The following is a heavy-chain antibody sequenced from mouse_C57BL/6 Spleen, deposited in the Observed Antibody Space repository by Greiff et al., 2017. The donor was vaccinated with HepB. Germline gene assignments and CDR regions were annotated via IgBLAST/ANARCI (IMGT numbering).Heavy chain of an antibody. CDR1: GFTFSDYG. Sequence: EVKLVESGGGLVKPGGSLKLSCAASGFTFSDYGMHWVRQAPEKGLEWVAYISSGSSTIYYADTVKGRFTISRDNAKNTLFLQMTSLRSEDTAMYYCARPRRYAMDYWGQGTSVTVAS. V-gene: IGHV5-17*01. J-gene: IGHJ4*01. CDR3: ARPRRYAMDY. CDR2: ISSGSSTI.